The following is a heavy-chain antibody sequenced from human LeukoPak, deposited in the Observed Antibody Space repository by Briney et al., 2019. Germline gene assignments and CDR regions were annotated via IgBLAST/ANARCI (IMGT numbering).Heavy chain of an antibody. Sequence: EPSVKVSCKASGYTFTDNHMYWIRQAPGQGLECMGWISPNSGGTNYAQKFQGRITMTGDTSISTGYMELSSLRSDDTAVYYCARELGRNAFDVWGQGTMVTVSS. V-gene: IGHV1-2*02. CDR3: ARELGRNAFDV. J-gene: IGHJ3*01. CDR2: ISPNSGGT. CDR1: GYTFTDNH. D-gene: IGHD7-27*01.